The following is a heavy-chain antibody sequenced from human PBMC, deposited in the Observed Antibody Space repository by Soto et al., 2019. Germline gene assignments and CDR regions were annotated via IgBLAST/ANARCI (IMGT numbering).Heavy chain of an antibody. CDR2: IYYIGSS. Sequence: QLQLQESGPGLVKPSETLSLTCTVSGGSISSRSYYWGWIRQHPGKGLLWIGTIYYIGSSYYNPSLKSLLTISVYTSKNQFSLKLSLVTAADTAVYYCASSTWFDPWGQGTLVTVSS. CDR1: GGSISSRSYY. V-gene: IGHV4-39*01. J-gene: IGHJ5*02. CDR3: ASSTWFDP. D-gene: IGHD2-2*01.